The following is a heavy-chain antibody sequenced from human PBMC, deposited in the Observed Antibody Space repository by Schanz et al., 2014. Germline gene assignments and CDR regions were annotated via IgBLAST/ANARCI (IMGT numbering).Heavy chain of an antibody. CDR3: ARTLVNGSRKWFVP. CDR2: IYDSGNT. V-gene: IGHV4-4*02. D-gene: IGHD3-10*01. J-gene: IGHJ5*02. Sequence: QVQLEESGAGLVKPSGTLSLTCAVSGASVSSDNWWNWVRQPPGKGLEWIGEIYDSGNTNYNPSLKRRVTMSVDTSQKQISLKLTSVTAADTAVYYCARTLVNGSRKWFVPWGPGTQVTVSS. CDR1: GASVSSDNW.